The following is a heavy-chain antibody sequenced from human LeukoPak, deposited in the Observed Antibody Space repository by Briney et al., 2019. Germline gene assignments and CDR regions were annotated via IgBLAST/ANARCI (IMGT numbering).Heavy chain of an antibody. J-gene: IGHJ4*02. D-gene: IGHD1-1*01. Sequence: GGSLRLSCAASGFILSNYSTNWVRQAPGKGLEWVSIISSSSTYINYADSVKGRITISRDNAKNSLYLQMNSLRAEDTAVYYCARIQLYHGDFDSWGQGTLVTVSS. CDR2: ISSSSTYI. CDR3: ARIQLYHGDFDS. CDR1: GFILSNYS. V-gene: IGHV3-21*01.